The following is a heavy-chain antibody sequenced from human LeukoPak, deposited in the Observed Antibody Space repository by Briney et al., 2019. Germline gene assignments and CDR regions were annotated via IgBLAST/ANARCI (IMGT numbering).Heavy chain of an antibody. J-gene: IGHJ4*02. D-gene: IGHD3-3*01. Sequence: GGSLRLSCAASGFTLSSYAMSWVRQAPGKGLEWVSAISGSGGSTYYADSVRGRFTISRDNSKNTLYLQMNSLRAEDTAVYYCAKDRVLRFLEWVLTVSFDYWGQGTLVTVSS. CDR1: GFTLSSYA. CDR2: ISGSGGST. CDR3: AKDRVLRFLEWVLTVSFDY. V-gene: IGHV3-23*01.